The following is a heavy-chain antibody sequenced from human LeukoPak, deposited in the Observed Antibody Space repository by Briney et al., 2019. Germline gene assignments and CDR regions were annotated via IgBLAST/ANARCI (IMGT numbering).Heavy chain of an antibody. J-gene: IGHJ3*02. D-gene: IGHD3-10*01. CDR2: ISYDGSNK. V-gene: IGHV3-30*04. Sequence: PGGSLRLSCAASGFTFSSYAMHWVRQAPGKGLEWVAVISYDGSNKYYADSVKGRFTISRDNSKNTLYLQMNSLRAEDTAVYYCARDTKGFGELLIPGAFDIWGQGTMVTVSS. CDR3: ARDTKGFGELLIPGAFDI. CDR1: GFTFSSYA.